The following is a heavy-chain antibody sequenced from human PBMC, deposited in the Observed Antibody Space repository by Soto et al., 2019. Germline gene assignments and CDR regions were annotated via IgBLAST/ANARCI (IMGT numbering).Heavy chain of an antibody. D-gene: IGHD5-12*01. CDR2: FDPEDGET. Sequence: ASVKVSCKVSGYTLTELSMHWVRQAPGKGLEWMGGFDPEDGETIYAQKFQGRVTMTEDTSTDTAYMELSSLRSEDTAVYYCAMGLGAGYDSPGAVDYWGQGTLVTVSS. V-gene: IGHV1-24*01. CDR1: GYTLTELS. J-gene: IGHJ4*02. CDR3: AMGLGAGYDSPGAVDY.